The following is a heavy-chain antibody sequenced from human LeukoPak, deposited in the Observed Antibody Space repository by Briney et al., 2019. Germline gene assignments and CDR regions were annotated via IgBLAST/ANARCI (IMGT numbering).Heavy chain of an antibody. CDR3: ARDQEGLNY. CDR2: IYPRDGST. J-gene: IGHJ4*02. Sequence: ASVKVSCKASGYTFTSNYIHWVRQAPGQGLERMGMIYPRDGSTSYAQKFQGRVTVTRDTSTSTVHMELSGLRSEDTAVYYCARDQEGLNYWGQGTLVTVSS. CDR1: GYTFTSNY. V-gene: IGHV1-46*01.